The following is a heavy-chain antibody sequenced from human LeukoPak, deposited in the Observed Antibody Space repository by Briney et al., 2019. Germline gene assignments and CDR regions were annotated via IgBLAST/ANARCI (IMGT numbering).Heavy chain of an antibody. J-gene: IGHJ4*02. CDR2: IYYSGST. V-gene: IGHV4-39*01. CDR1: GGSISSSSYY. Sequence: SETLSLTCTVSGGSISSSSYYWGWIRQPPGKGLEWIGSIYYSGSTYYNPSLKSRVTISVDTSKNQFSLKLSSVTAADTAVYYCASGIQLWLRYWGQGTLVTVPS. D-gene: IGHD5-18*01. CDR3: ASGIQLWLRY.